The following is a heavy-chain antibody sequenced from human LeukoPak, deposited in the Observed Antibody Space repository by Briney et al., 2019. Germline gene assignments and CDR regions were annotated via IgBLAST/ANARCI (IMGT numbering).Heavy chain of an antibody. CDR2: ISYDGSNK. CDR3: AKGYGDYDNDIDY. CDR1: GFTFSSYG. J-gene: IGHJ4*02. V-gene: IGHV3-30*18. Sequence: GGSLRLSCAASGFTFSSYGMHWVRQAPGKGLEWVAVISYDGSNKYYADSVKGRFTTSRDNSKNTLYLQMNSLRAEDTAVYYCAKGYGDYDNDIDYWGQGTLVTVSS. D-gene: IGHD4-17*01.